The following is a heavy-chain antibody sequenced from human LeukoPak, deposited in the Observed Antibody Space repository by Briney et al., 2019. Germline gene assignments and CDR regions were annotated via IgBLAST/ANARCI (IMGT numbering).Heavy chain of an antibody. V-gene: IGHV3-21*01. CDR3: ARGFRRYYDFWSGYYRAPPYYYGMDV. D-gene: IGHD3-3*01. J-gene: IGHJ6*02. Sequence: GGSLRLSCAASGFTFSSYSMNWVRQAPGKGLEWVSSISSSSSYIYYADSVKGRFTISRDNAKNSLYLQMNSLRAEDTAVYYCARGFRRYYDFWSGYYRAPPYYYGMDVWGQGTTVTVSS. CDR1: GFTFSSYS. CDR2: ISSSSSYI.